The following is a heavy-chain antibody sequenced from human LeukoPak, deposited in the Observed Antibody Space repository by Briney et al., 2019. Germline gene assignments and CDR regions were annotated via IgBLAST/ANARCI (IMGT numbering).Heavy chain of an antibody. CDR3: TKSVRSIWWGGASYFDY. Sequence: GGSLRLSCAASGFTLRSYDMSWVRQAPGKGLEWVSVISGSGDSTDYADSVKGRFSISRDNSKNTLYLQMNSLRAEDTAVYYCTKSVRSIWWGGASYFDYWGQGALVTVSS. V-gene: IGHV3-23*01. CDR2: ISGSGDST. CDR1: GFTLRSYD. J-gene: IGHJ4*02. D-gene: IGHD6-13*01.